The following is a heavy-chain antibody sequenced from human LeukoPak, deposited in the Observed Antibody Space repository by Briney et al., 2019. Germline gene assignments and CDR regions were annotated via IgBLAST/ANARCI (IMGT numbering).Heavy chain of an antibody. D-gene: IGHD2-15*01. Sequence: PSETLSLTCTVSGGSISSSSYYWGWIRQPPGKGLEWIGSIYYSGSTYYNPSLKSRVTISVDTSKDQISLKLNSVTAADTAVYHCARDKDCNTGSCFSSWFDPWGQGTLVTVSS. V-gene: IGHV4-39*07. J-gene: IGHJ5*02. CDR1: GGSISSSSYY. CDR2: IYYSGST. CDR3: ARDKDCNTGSCFSSWFDP.